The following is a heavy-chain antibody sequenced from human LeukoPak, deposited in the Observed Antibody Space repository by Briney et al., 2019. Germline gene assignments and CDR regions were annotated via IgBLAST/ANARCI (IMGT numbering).Heavy chain of an antibody. CDR1: GFTFSNYG. V-gene: IGHV3-23*01. J-gene: IGHJ5*02. CDR3: AKDQGVTGTEDWFDA. Sequence: GGSVRLSCAASGFTFSNYGMSWVRQAPGKGLEWVSGLSSSGFSTYYADSVKGRFTISRDSSKNTLYLQMNSLRAEDTAVYYCAKDQGVTGTEDWFDAWGQGTLVTVSS. CDR2: LSSSGFST. D-gene: IGHD1-20*01.